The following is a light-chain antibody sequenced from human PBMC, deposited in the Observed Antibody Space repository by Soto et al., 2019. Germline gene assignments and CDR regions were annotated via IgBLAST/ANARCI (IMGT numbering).Light chain of an antibody. CDR1: QSVSSSY. CDR2: GAS. J-gene: IGKJ1*01. CDR3: QQYGGSPRT. V-gene: IGKV3-20*01. Sequence: EIVLTQSPGTLSLSPGERATLSCRASQSVSSSYLAWYQQKPGQAPRLLISGASSRATGIPDRFSGRGSGTDFTLTISRLEPEDFEVYYCQQYGGSPRTFGQGTKVDIK.